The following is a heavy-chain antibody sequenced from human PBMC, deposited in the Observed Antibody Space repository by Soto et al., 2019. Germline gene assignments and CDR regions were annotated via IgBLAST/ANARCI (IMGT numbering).Heavy chain of an antibody. Sequence: QVQLVQSGAEVKKPGSSVKVSCKASGGTFSSYAISWVRQAPGQGLEWMGGIIPIFGTANYAQKFQGRGTITADESTSTADMELSSLRSEDTAVYYCARTRYCSSTSCYRSFHYYYYYGMDVWGQGTTVTVSS. V-gene: IGHV1-69*01. CDR1: GGTFSSYA. J-gene: IGHJ6*02. CDR3: ARTRYCSSTSCYRSFHYYYYYGMDV. CDR2: IIPIFGTA. D-gene: IGHD2-2*01.